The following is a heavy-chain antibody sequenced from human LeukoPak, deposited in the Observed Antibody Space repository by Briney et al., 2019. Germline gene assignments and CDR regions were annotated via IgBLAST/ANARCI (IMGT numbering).Heavy chain of an antibody. J-gene: IGHJ4*02. D-gene: IGHD3-9*01. CDR3: ARLYDDSVFLRNTNWLQC. V-gene: IGHV4-31*03. Sequence: LSHPCTVSGGSISRGGYYWSWIRQHPGKGLEWIGYIYYSGSTYYNPSLKSRVTISVDTPKNQFSLKLSSVTAADTAVYYCARLYDDSVFLRNTNWLQCWGQG. CDR2: IYYSGST. CDR1: GGSISRGGYY.